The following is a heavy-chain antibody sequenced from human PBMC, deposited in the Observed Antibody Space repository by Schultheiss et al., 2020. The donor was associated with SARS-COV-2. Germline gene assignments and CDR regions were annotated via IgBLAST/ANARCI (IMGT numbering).Heavy chain of an antibody. CDR1: GFTFSSYA. V-gene: IGHV3-21*05. J-gene: IGHJ4*02. CDR3: AKVYLDDFGGNTD. CDR2: ISTSSSYT. Sequence: GGSLRLSCAASGFTFSSYAMHWVRQAPGKGLEWVSYISTSSSYTNYADSVKGRFTISRDNSKDTLSLQMNSLRAEDTAIYYCAKVYLDDFGGNTDWGQGTLVTVSS. D-gene: IGHD4-23*01.